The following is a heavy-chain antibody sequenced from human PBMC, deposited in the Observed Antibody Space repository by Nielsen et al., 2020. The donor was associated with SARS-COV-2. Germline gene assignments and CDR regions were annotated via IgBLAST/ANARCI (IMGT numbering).Heavy chain of an antibody. J-gene: IGHJ4*02. V-gene: IGHV3-64D*08. D-gene: IGHD6-13*01. CDR2: IAPNGSST. CDR1: GFTLSNHA. CDR3: VKDTSSWYYFDH. Sequence: GESLKISCSVSGFTLSNHAMHWVRQAPGKGLEYVSGIAPNGSSTFYADSVKGRFTISRDNFKDILFLQMSRLRPDDTAMYYCVKDTSSWYYFDHWGQGTQVTVSS.